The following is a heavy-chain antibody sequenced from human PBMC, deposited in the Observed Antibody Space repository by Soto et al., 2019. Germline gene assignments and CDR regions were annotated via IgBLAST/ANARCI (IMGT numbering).Heavy chain of an antibody. CDR1: GFTFSSYD. CDR3: ARTYSSGWSYWYFDL. J-gene: IGHJ2*01. V-gene: IGHV3-13*01. Sequence: EVQLVESGGGLVQPGGSLRLSCAASGFTFSSYDMHWVRQATGKGLEWVSAIGTAGDTYYPGSVKGRFTISRENAKNSLYLQMNSLRAGDTAVYYCARTYSSGWSYWYFDLWGRGPLVTVSS. D-gene: IGHD6-19*01. CDR2: IGTAGDT.